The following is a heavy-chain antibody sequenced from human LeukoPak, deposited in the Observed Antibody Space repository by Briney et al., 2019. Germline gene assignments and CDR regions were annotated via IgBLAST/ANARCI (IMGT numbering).Heavy chain of an antibody. D-gene: IGHD6-13*01. CDR1: GGSISSYY. CDR3: ARLPYGAAVVDY. J-gene: IGHJ4*02. Sequence: SETLSLTCTVSGGSISSYYWSWIRQPPGKGLEWIGSIYYSGSTYYNPSLKSRVTISVDTSKNQFSLELSSVTAADTAVYYCARLPYGAAVVDYWGQGTLVTVSS. V-gene: IGHV4-59*05. CDR2: IYYSGST.